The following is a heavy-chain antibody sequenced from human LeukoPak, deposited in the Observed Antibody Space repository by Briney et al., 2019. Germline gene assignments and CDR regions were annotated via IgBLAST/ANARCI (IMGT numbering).Heavy chain of an antibody. D-gene: IGHD5-18*01. J-gene: IGHJ4*02. CDR1: GGTFSSYA. Sequence: ASVKVSCKASGGTFSSYAISWVRQAPGQGLEWMGGIIPIFGTANCAQKFQGRVTITTDESTSTAYMELSSLRSEDTAVYYCARGERGYSYGSDYWGQGTLVTVSS. V-gene: IGHV1-69*05. CDR2: IIPIFGTA. CDR3: ARGERGYSYGSDY.